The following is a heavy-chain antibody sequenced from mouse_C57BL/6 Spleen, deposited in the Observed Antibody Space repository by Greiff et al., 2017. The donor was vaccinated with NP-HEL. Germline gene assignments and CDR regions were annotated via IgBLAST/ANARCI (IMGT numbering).Heavy chain of an antibody. CDR3: ARGVSTMISRYYFDY. Sequence: EVQVVESGGGLVKPGGSLKLSCAASGFTFSSYAMSWVRQTPEKRLEWVATISDGGSYTYYPDNVKGRFTISRDNAKNNLYLQMSHLKSEDTAMYYCARGVSTMISRYYFDYWGQGTTLTVSS. CDR2: ISDGGSYT. D-gene: IGHD2-4*01. CDR1: GFTFSSYA. J-gene: IGHJ2*01. V-gene: IGHV5-4*01.